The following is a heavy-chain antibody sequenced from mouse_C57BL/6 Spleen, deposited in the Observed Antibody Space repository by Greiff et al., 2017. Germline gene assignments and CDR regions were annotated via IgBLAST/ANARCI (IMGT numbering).Heavy chain of an antibody. CDR3: ARCGCPAWFAY. Sequence: QVQLQQSGPELVKPGASVKLSCKASGYTFTSYDINWVKQRPGHGLEWIGWIFPGDGSTNYNEKFKGKATLTVDTSSSTAYMQLHSLTSEDSAIYYCARCGCPAWFAYWGQGTLVTVSA. J-gene: IGHJ3*01. CDR1: GYTFTSYD. V-gene: IGHV1-85*01. D-gene: IGHD1-1*02. CDR2: IFPGDGST.